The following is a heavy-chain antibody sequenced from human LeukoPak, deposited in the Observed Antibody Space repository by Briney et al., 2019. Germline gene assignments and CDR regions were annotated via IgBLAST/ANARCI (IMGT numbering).Heavy chain of an antibody. D-gene: IGHD5-18*01. V-gene: IGHV3-53*04. CDR1: GFTVSSNY. CDR3: ARGVLGYGYGFDY. CDR2: IFSGGTT. J-gene: IGHJ4*02. Sequence: PGGSLRLSCAASGFTVSSNYMSWVRQAPGKGLEWVSVIFSGGTTYYADSVKGRFTISRHNSENTLYLQMNSLRGEDTAVYYCARGVLGYGYGFDYWGQGTLVTVSS.